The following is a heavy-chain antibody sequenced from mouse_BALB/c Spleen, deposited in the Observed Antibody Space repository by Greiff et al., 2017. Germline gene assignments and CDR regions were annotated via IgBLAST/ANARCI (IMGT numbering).Heavy chain of an antibody. J-gene: IGHJ3*01. CDR3: ARRGGNPCAY. Sequence: QVQLQQSGAELVKPGASVKLSCKTSGYTFTSYWIQWVKQRPGQGLGWIGEIFPGTGTTYYNEKFKGKATLTIDTSSSTAYMQLSSLTSEDSAVYFCARRGGNPCAYWGQGTLVTVSA. V-gene: IGHV1S132*01. CDR2: IFPGTGTT. CDR1: GYTFTSYW.